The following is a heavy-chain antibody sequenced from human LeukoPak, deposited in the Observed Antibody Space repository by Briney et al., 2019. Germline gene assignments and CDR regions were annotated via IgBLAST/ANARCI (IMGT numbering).Heavy chain of an antibody. V-gene: IGHV3-23*01. D-gene: IGHD5-18*01. CDR1: GFTFSSYA. CDR2: ISGSGGST. J-gene: IGHJ6*02. CDR3: AKDLQLWLALGYYYYYGMDV. Sequence: GRSLRLSCAASGFTFSSYAMSWVRQAPGKGLEWVSAISGSGGSTYYADSVKGRFTISRDNSKNTLYLQMNSLRAEDTAVYYCAKDLQLWLALGYYYYYGMDVWGQGTTVTVSS.